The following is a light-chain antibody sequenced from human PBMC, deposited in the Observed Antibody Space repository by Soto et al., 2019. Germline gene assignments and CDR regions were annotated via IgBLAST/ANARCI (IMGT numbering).Light chain of an antibody. Sequence: QSALTQPASVSGSPGQSITISCTGTSSDVGGYNYVSWYQQHPGKAPKLMIYDVSNRPSGVSNRFSGSKSGNTASLTISGRQAEDGADYYCSSYTSSSLHVFGTGTKLTVL. CDR2: DVS. V-gene: IGLV2-14*03. J-gene: IGLJ1*01. CDR3: SSYTSSSLHV. CDR1: SSDVGGYNY.